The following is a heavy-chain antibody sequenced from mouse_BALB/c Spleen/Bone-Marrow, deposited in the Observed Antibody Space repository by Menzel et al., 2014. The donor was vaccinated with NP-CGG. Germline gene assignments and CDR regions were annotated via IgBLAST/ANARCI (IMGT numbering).Heavy chain of an antibody. J-gene: IGHJ4*01. D-gene: IGHD2-2*01. CDR2: ISSGGSNT. CDR1: GFAFSGYD. CDR3: ARQRGYAYAMEY. V-gene: IGHV5-12-1*01. Sequence: EVMLVESGGGLVKPGGSLKFSCAASGFAFSGYDMSWVRQTPEKRLEWVAYISSGGSNTYYPDTVKGRFTISRDNAKNTLYLQMNSLKSEDTAMYYCARQRGYAYAMEYWGQGISVTVSS.